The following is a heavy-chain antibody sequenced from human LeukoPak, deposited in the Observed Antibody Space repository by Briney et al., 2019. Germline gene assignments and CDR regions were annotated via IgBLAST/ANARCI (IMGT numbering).Heavy chain of an antibody. CDR3: AKSVVVVAASAGDWFDP. J-gene: IGHJ5*02. D-gene: IGHD2-15*01. CDR1: GFTFSSFA. Sequence: GGSLRLSCAASGFTFSSFAINWVRQAPGKGLEWVSVITGSGSGADYADSVKGRFTISRDNSQNTVHLQMNSLRAEDTAVYYCAKSVVVVAASAGDWFDPWGQGTLVIVSS. CDR2: ITGSGSGA. V-gene: IGHV3-23*01.